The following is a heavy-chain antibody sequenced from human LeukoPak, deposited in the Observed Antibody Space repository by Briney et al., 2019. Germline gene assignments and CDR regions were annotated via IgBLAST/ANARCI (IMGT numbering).Heavy chain of an antibody. CDR1: GFTFSSNW. Sequence: GGSLRLSCAASGFTFSSNWMHWVRQAPGNGLVWISRIDSDGSTTNFADSVKGRFTISRDNSKTTLYLQLTRLRAEDTGVYHCVAIVAARPRWGQGALVTVSS. CDR3: VAIVAARPR. J-gene: IGHJ4*02. V-gene: IGHV3-74*01. D-gene: IGHD6-6*01. CDR2: IDSDGSTT.